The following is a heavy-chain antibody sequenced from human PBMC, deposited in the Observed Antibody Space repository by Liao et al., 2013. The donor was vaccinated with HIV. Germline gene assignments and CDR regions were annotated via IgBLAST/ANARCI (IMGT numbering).Heavy chain of an antibody. Sequence: QVQLQQWGAGLLKPSETLSLTCAVYGGSFSGYYWSWIRQPPGKGLEWIGEINHSGSTNYSPSLKRRVTMSVDTSSNQFSLKLSSATAADTAVYYCAREGGYSGYDSLALDYWGQGTLVTVSS. D-gene: IGHD5-12*01. V-gene: IGHV4-34*01. CDR3: AREGGYSGYDSLALDY. CDR1: GGSFSGYY. CDR2: INHSGST. J-gene: IGHJ4*02.